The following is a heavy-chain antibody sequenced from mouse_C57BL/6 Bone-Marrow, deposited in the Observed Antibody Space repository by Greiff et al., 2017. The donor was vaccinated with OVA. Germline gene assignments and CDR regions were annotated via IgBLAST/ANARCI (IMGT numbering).Heavy chain of an antibody. D-gene: IGHD1-1*01. V-gene: IGHV5-9-1*02. Sequence: EVQLVEPGEGLVKPGGSLKLSCAASGFTFTSYAMPWVRQTPEQRLEWVAYISSGGDYTYYAETVKGRFTISRDNARNTLYLQLSRLKSEDTAMYYGTKLLDAMDYWGRGTSVTVSA. CDR2: ISSGGDYT. CDR1: GFTFTSYA. CDR3: TKLLDAMDY. J-gene: IGHJ4*01.